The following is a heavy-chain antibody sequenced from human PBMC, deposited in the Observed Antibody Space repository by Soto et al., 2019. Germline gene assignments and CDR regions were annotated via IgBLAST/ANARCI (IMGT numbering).Heavy chain of an antibody. J-gene: IGHJ4*02. D-gene: IGHD3-9*01. V-gene: IGHV1-69*02. CDR3: AWDPSEDYDILTGPFEY. Sequence: ASVKVSCKASGGTFSSYTISWVRQAPGQGLEWMGRIIPILGIANYAQKFQGRVTITADKSTSTAYMELSSLRSEDTAVYYCAWDPSEDYDILTGPFEYWGQGT. CDR2: IIPILGIA. CDR1: GGTFSSYT.